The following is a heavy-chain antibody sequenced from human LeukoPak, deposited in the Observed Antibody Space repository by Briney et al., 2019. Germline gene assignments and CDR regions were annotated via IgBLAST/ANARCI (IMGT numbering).Heavy chain of an antibody. J-gene: IGHJ3*02. CDR2: ISHDGSNK. CDR1: GFTFSSYG. V-gene: IGHV3-30*18. CDR3: AKVGSEGGAFDI. D-gene: IGHD6-19*01. Sequence: GGSLRLSCAASGFTFSSYGMHWVRQAPGKGLEWVAVISHDGSNKYYADSVKGRFTISRDNSKNTLYLQMNSLRAEDTVVYYCAKVGSEGGAFDIWGQGTMVTVSS.